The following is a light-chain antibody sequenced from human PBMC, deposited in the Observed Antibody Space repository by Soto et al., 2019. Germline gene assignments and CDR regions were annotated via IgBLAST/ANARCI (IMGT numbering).Light chain of an antibody. J-gene: IGKJ1*01. Sequence: DIQMTQSPSSLSASVGDRVTITCRSCQTISTFLHWFQQKPGKAPNLLIYAASNLQSGVPSRFSDSGSGADLTLTINILQPQYVATYYCQQSYSDLSWAFGQGTKVDIK. CDR3: QQSYSDLSWA. CDR1: QTISTF. V-gene: IGKV1-39*01. CDR2: AAS.